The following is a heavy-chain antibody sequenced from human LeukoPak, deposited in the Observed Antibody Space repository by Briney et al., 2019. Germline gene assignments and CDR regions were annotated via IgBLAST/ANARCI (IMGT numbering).Heavy chain of an antibody. CDR3: AKDLAGYYDSPDY. CDR1: GFNFWSYA. CDR2: ICGSGGRK. Sequence: GSLGLSCAAPGFNFWSYAMSRVRQASGKGVEGVSAICGSGGRKYFAGSLGGRVTISRDNSKNNVYLQMNSLRAEDTALYYCAKDLAGYYDSPDYWGQGTQVTVSS. D-gene: IGHD3-22*01. V-gene: IGHV3-23*01. J-gene: IGHJ4*02.